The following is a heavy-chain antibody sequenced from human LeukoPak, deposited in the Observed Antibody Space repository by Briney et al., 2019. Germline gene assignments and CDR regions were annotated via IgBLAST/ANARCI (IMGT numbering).Heavy chain of an antibody. J-gene: IGHJ4*02. CDR3: ARVVAVAAKDY. V-gene: IGHV3-74*01. CDR1: GFTFSSYW. CDR2: INSDGSST. D-gene: IGHD6-19*01. Sequence: SGGSLRPSCAASGFTFSSYWMHWVRQAPGKGLVWVSRINSDGSSTSYADSVKGRLTISRDNAKNTLYLQMNSLRAEDTAVYYCARVVAVAAKDYWGQGTLVTVSS.